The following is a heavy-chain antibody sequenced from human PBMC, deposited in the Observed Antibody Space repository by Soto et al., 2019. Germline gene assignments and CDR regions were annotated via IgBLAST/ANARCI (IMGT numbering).Heavy chain of an antibody. CDR2: IYYSGIT. D-gene: IGHD2-21*01. Sequence: ETLSLTCTVSGGSISSGDYYLSWMRQPPGQGLEWIVHIYYSGITYYNPSLKSRLTTSVDTSKNQFSLKLSSVTAADTAVYYCARELIWETASYSSFFDYWGQGTLVTVSS. J-gene: IGHJ4*02. CDR3: ARELIWETASYSSFFDY. CDR1: GGSISSGDYY. V-gene: IGHV4-61*08.